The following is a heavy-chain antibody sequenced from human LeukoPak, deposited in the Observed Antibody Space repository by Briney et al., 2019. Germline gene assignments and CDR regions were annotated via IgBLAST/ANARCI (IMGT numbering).Heavy chain of an antibody. J-gene: IGHJ5*02. Sequence: SETLSLTCSVSAYSISSAHYWGWIRQPPGKGLEWIGSFHHSGNTYYNPSLKSRVTISVDTSKNQFSLKLHSVTAADTAVYYCARGILGNWFDPWGQGTLVTVSS. CDR1: AYSISSAHY. CDR3: ARGILGNWFDP. CDR2: FHHSGNT. D-gene: IGHD7-27*01. V-gene: IGHV4-38-2*02.